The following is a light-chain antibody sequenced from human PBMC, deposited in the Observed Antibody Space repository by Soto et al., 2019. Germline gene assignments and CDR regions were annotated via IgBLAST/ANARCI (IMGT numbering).Light chain of an antibody. CDR2: GAS. CDR1: QGIGNS. V-gene: IGKV1-8*01. Sequence: AIRMTQSPSSFSAYTGARVTITCRASQGIGNSLAWYQQKPGKAPNLLIYGASTLQSGVPSRFNGSGSGTDFTLTIICLQSEDFATYYCQQYNSDPYTFGQGTKLEIK. J-gene: IGKJ2*01. CDR3: QQYNSDPYT.